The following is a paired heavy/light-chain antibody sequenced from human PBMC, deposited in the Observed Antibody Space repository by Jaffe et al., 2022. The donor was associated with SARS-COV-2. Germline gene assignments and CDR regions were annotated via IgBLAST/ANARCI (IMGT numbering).Heavy chain of an antibody. CDR2: IYTSGST. J-gene: IGHJ6*02. CDR1: GGSISSGSYY. V-gene: IGHV4-61*02. D-gene: IGHD6-13*01. CDR3: ARESNSFPPYNYYYYGMDV. Sequence: QVQLQESGPGLVKPSQTLSLTCTVSGGSISSGSYYWSWIRQPAGKGLEWIGRIYTSGSTNYNPSLKSRVTISVDTSKNQFSLKLSSVTAADTAVYYCARESNSFPPYNYYYYGMDVWGHGTTVSVSS.
Light chain of an antibody. V-gene: IGKV1-39*01. CDR2: AAS. CDR1: QSISSY. CDR3: QQSYSTPQT. Sequence: DIQMTQSPSSLSASVGDRVTITCRASQSISSYLNWYQQKPGKAPKLLIYAASSFQSGVPSRFSGSGSGTDFTLTISSLQPEDFATYYCQQSYSTPQTFGQGTKVEIK. J-gene: IGKJ1*01.